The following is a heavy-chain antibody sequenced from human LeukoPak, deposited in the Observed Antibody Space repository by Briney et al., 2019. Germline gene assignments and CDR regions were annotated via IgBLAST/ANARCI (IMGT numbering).Heavy chain of an antibody. V-gene: IGHV4-59*01. CDR2: IYYREST. J-gene: IGHJ4*02. D-gene: IGHD6-19*01. CDR1: GGSISSYY. CDR3: ARVYSSGWNYFDF. Sequence: SETLSLTCTVSGGSISSYYWSWIRQPPGKELEWIGYIYYRESTNYNPSLKSRVSISQDMSTNQVSLRLHSVTAADTAVYYCARVYSSGWNYFDFWGQGTLVTVSS.